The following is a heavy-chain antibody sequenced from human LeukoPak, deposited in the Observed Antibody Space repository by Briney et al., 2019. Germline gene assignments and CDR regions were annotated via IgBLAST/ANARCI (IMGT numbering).Heavy chain of an antibody. V-gene: IGHV1-46*01. CDR1: GYTFTSYY. Sequence: ASVKVSCKASGYTFTSYYMHWVRQAPGQGLEWMGIINPSGGSTSYAQKFQGRVTMTRDTSISTAYMELSRLRSDDTAVYYCARVNWNYRFYYYYYMDVWGKGTTVTVSS. D-gene: IGHD1-7*01. CDR2: INPSGGST. CDR3: ARVNWNYRFYYYYYMDV. J-gene: IGHJ6*03.